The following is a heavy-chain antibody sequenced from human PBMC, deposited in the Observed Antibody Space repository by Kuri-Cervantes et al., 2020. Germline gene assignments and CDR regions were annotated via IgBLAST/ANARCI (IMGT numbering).Heavy chain of an antibody. J-gene: IGHJ6*03. CDR3: ARARRDVYNPYYYMDV. Sequence: SVSVSCKASGSTFPIYNVNWVRQATGQGLEGMGWMNPNSGNTGYAQRFQGRVTMARNTSISTDYMELSSLRSEDTAVYYCARARRDVYNPYYYMDVWGKGTTVTVSS. CDR1: GSTFPIYN. D-gene: IGHD5-24*01. CDR2: MNPNSGNT. V-gene: IGHV1-8*02.